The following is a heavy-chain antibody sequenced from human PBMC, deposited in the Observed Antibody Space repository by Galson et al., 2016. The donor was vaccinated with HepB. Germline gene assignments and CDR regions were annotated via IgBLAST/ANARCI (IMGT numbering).Heavy chain of an antibody. D-gene: IGHD1/OR15-1a*01. CDR1: GFTFTSYA. CDR2: ISGGGST. Sequence: SLRLSCAASGFTFTSYAMSWVRQAPGKGLEWVSAISGGGSTYYADSVKGRFTISRDNSKNTVYLQMNSLRAEDTALYYCAKSMNWNNHLLLFWGQGTLVTVSS. V-gene: IGHV3-23*01. CDR3: AKSMNWNNHLLLF. J-gene: IGHJ4*02.